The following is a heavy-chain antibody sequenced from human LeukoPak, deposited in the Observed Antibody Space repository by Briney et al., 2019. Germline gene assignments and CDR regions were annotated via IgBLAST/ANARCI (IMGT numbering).Heavy chain of an antibody. Sequence: PGRSLRLSCAASGFTFDDYAMHWVRQAPGKGLEWVSGISWNSGSMGYADSVKGRFTISRDNAKNSLYLQMNSLRPEDMALYYCAKVGGYSGYDYGWFDPWGQGTLVTVSS. V-gene: IGHV3-9*03. CDR3: AKVGGYSGYDYGWFDP. D-gene: IGHD5-12*01. CDR1: GFTFDDYA. J-gene: IGHJ5*02. CDR2: ISWNSGSM.